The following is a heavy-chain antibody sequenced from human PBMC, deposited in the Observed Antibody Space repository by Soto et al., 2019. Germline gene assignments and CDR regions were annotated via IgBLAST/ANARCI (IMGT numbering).Heavy chain of an antibody. Sequence: QVQLQASGPGLVKPSETLSLTCTVSGGSISSYYWSWIRQPAGKGLEWIGRIYTSGSTNYNPSLPSRVTMSVDTSKNQFSLKLSSVTAADTAVYYCARDRRGQSSGWVYNWFDPWGQGTLVTVSS. CDR1: GGSISSYY. CDR3: ARDRRGQSSGWVYNWFDP. J-gene: IGHJ5*02. V-gene: IGHV4-4*07. CDR2: IYTSGST. D-gene: IGHD6-19*01.